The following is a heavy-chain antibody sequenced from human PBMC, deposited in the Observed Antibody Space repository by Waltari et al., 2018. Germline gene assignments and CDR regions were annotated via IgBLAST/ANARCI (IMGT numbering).Heavy chain of an antibody. J-gene: IGHJ4*02. CDR3: AADYSSAFDY. V-gene: IGHV3-23*01. D-gene: IGHD6-13*01. Sequence: EGQLLASGGGLVQPGGSLRPSCVGSGFPFCSYGLKWVRQAQGKGLEWVSVVSGSGESTNYADSVKGRFTISRDNFKNMVYLQMNSLRAEDTAVYYCAADYSSAFDYWGQGTRVTVSS. CDR1: GFPFCSYG. CDR2: VSGSGEST.